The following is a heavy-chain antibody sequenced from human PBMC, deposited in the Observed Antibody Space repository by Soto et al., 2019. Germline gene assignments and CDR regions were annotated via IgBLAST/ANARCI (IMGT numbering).Heavy chain of an antibody. CDR1: GVTCRSYS. CDR2: ISSSSSYI. Sequence: GGSLRLSCAASGVTCRSYSINRVRKAPGKGLEWVSSISSSSSYIYYADSVKGRFTISRDNAKNSRYLQMNSLRAADTAVYYCARDGILYSWCMLYFPPPWFAPWAQGTLVTVSS. J-gene: IGHJ5*02. V-gene: IGHV3-21*01. D-gene: IGHD2-8*01. CDR3: ARDGILYSWCMLYFPPPWFAP.